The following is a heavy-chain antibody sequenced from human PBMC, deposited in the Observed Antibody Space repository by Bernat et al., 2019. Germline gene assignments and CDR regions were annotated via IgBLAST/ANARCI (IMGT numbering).Heavy chain of an antibody. CDR1: GFTFSNAW. J-gene: IGHJ4*02. CDR2: IKSKTDGGTT. D-gene: IGHD2-2*02. CDR3: TTGPYQLIYVMLDY. V-gene: IGHV3-15*01. Sequence: EVQLVESGGGLVKPGGSLRLSCVASGFTFSNAWMSWVRQAPVKGLEWVGRIKSKTDGGTTDYAALVKGRFTISRDDTKNTLYLQVNSMKTENTAVYYCTTGPYQLIYVMLDYWGQGTLVTISS.